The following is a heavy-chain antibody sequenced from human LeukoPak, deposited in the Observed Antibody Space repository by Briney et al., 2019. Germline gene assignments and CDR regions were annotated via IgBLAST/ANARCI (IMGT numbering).Heavy chain of an antibody. J-gene: IGHJ4*02. Sequence: SETLSLTCTVSGGTFNTNTYYWAWIRQPPGKGLGWLGSIYFSGSTFYNPSLKSRVTISVDTSKNQFSLKLSSVTAADTAVYYCAKTTMYYYDSSGYSVFDYRGQGMLVTVSS. CDR2: IYFSGST. CDR1: GGTFNTNTYY. CDR3: AKTTMYYYDSSGYSVFDY. V-gene: IGHV4-39*07. D-gene: IGHD3-22*01.